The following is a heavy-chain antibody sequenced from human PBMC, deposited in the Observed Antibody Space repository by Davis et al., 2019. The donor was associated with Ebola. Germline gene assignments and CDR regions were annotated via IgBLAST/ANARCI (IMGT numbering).Heavy chain of an antibody. CDR2: IYHSGST. D-gene: IGHD1-26*01. CDR3: ARDREITGGWFDP. CDR1: GGSISSGGYS. Sequence: MPSETLSLTCAVSGGSISSGGYSWSWIRQPPGKGLEWIGYIYHSGSTYYNPSLKSRVTIAVDRSKNQFSLKLSSVTAADTAVYYWARDREITGGWFDPWGQGTLVTVSS. J-gene: IGHJ5*02. V-gene: IGHV4-30-2*01.